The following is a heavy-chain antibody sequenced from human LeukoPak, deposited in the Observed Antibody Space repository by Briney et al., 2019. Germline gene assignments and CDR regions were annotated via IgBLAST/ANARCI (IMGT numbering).Heavy chain of an antibody. V-gene: IGHV4-39*01. Sequence: SETLSLTCTVSGGSISSSSYYWGWIRQPPGKGLEWIGSIYYSGSTYYNPSLKSRVTISVDTSKNQFSLKLSSVTAADTAVYYCARGGSYLTFDPWGQGTLVTVSS. D-gene: IGHD3-16*01. CDR3: ARGGSYLTFDP. J-gene: IGHJ5*02. CDR2: IYYSGST. CDR1: GGSISSSSYY.